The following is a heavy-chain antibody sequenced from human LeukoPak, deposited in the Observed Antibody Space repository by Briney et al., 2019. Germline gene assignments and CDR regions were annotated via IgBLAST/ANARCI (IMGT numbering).Heavy chain of an antibody. D-gene: IGHD6-13*01. CDR1: GYTFTGYY. CDR3: ARDLWGGIAAAGTYYFDY. V-gene: IGHV1-2*02. CDR2: INPNSGGT. Sequence: GASVKVSCKASGYTFTGYYMHWVRQAPGQGLEWMGWINPNSGGTNYAQKFQGRATMTRDTSISTAYMELSRLRSDDTAVYYCARDLWGGIAAAGTYYFDYWGQGTLVTVSS. J-gene: IGHJ4*02.